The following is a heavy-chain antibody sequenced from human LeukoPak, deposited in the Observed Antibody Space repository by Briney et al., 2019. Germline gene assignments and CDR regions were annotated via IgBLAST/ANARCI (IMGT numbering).Heavy chain of an antibody. CDR2: ISYDGSNK. J-gene: IGHJ4*02. CDR3: AKPLDEHFDF. Sequence: GALRLSCTASDFIFSTYDMHWVRQAPGKGLEWVAVISYDGSNKYYADSVKGRFTISKDNSRNTVYLQMNSLKVEDTAMYYCAKPLDEHFDFWGQGTLVTVSS. V-gene: IGHV3-30*18. CDR1: DFIFSTYD.